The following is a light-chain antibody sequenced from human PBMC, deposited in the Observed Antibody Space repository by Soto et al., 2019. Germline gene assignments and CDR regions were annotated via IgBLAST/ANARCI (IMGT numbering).Light chain of an antibody. CDR3: QHFKSFPIT. V-gene: IGKV1-39*01. CDR1: QSISSY. CDR2: AAS. J-gene: IGKJ5*01. Sequence: DIQMTQSPSSLSASVGDRVTITCRASQSISSYLNWYQQKPGKAPKLLIYAASTLQSGVPSRFSGSGSGTDFTLTISSLQPEDFATYYCQHFKSFPITFGQGTLLEIK.